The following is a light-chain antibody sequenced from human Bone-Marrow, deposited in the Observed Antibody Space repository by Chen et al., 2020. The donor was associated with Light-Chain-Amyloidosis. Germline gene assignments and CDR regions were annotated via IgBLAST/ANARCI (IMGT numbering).Light chain of an antibody. J-gene: IGLJ1*01. CDR3: SSYTITNTLV. V-gene: IGLV2-14*01. Sequence: QSALTQPASVSGSPGQSITISCTVTSSNVGGDNNVSWYQQHPDKAPKLMIYEVTNRPSWVPDRFSGSKSDNTASLTISGLQTEDEADYFCSSYTITNTLVFGSGTRVTVL. CDR1: SSNVGGDNN. CDR2: EVT.